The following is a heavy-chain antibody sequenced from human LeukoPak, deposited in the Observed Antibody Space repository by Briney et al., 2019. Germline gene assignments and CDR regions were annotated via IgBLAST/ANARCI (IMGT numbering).Heavy chain of an antibody. V-gene: IGHV3-64*01. CDR2: ISNSGENP. CDR3: ARGDSLPVGTSAYFRDALDL. Sequence: GGSLRLSCAASGFTFSDYAMHWVRQAPGKGLEFVSGISNSGENPHYANSVKGRFTISRDNAKNMLYLQMNSLKAEDTAVYSCARGDSLPVGTSAYFRDALDLWGQGTMVTVSA. J-gene: IGHJ3*01. CDR1: GFTFSDYA. D-gene: IGHD3-22*01.